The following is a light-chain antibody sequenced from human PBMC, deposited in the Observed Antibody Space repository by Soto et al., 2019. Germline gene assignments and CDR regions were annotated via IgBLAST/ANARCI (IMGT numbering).Light chain of an antibody. V-gene: IGKV3-15*01. Sequence: EMVMTQSPATLSVSPGGRATLSCRASQSVSSNLAWYQQKPGQAPRLLIYGASTRATGIPARFSGSGSGTEFTLIISSLQSEDSAVYYCQQYNSWLWTFGQGTKVDIK. CDR2: GAS. J-gene: IGKJ1*01. CDR1: QSVSSN. CDR3: QQYNSWLWT.